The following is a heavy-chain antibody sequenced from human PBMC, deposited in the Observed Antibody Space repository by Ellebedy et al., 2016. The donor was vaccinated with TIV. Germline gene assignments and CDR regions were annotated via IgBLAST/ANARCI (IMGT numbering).Heavy chain of an antibody. CDR1: GLTFMDHA. J-gene: IGHJ4*02. V-gene: IGHV3-33*08. Sequence: GESLKISCAASGLTFMDHAMTWVRQTPGKGLEWVAVIWYDGTNKYYADSVKGRFTISRDNSKNTLYLQMNSLRADDTAVYYCARDGYHWGSYPSDYWGQGTLVTVSS. CDR2: IWYDGTNK. D-gene: IGHD3-16*02. CDR3: ARDGYHWGSYPSDY.